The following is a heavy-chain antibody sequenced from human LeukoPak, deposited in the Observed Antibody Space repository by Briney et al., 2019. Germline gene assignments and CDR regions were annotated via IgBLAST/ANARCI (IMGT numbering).Heavy chain of an antibody. CDR2: IRSKAYGGTT. D-gene: IGHD2-2*01. Sequence: GGSLRLSCTASGFTFGDYAMSWVRQAPGKGLEWVGFIRSKAYGGTTEYAASVKGRFTISRDDSKSIAYLQMNSLKTEDTAMYYCTTLAGYCSSASCFKRSYYMDVWGKGTTVTVSS. V-gene: IGHV3-49*04. CDR3: TTLAGYCSSASCFKRSYYMDV. J-gene: IGHJ6*03. CDR1: GFTFGDYA.